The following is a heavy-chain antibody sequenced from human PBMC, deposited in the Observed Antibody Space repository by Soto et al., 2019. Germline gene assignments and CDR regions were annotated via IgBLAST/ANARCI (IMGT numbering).Heavy chain of an antibody. V-gene: IGHV1-3*01. D-gene: IGHD3-3*02. CDR3: ARGRGVIRNYYGMAV. Sequence: QVQLVQSGAEVKKPGASVKISCEASGYTFTNFSIHWVRQAPGQRLEWMGWINAGSGYTKYSRRFQDRLIITRDRPASTAYMELSILRSEDTAMFYCARGRGVIRNYYGMAVWGQGTTVTVSS. CDR2: INAGSGYT. CDR1: GYTFTNFS. J-gene: IGHJ6*02.